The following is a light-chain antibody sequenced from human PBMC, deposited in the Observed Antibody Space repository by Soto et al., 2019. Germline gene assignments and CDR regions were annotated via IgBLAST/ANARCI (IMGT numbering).Light chain of an antibody. J-gene: IGKJ2*02. CDR3: QQTYMSPCT. CDR1: QRIITN. Sequence: DIQMTQSPSSLSASVGDRVTITCRASQRIITNLNWYQQKPGKPPGLLIYAASSLQNEVPSRFSGSGSETDFTLTISSLQPEDAATYYCQQTYMSPCTFGQGTKLEIK. CDR2: AAS. V-gene: IGKV1-39*01.